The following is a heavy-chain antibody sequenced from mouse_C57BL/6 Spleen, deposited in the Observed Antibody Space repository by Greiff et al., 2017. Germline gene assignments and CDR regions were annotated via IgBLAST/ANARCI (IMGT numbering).Heavy chain of an antibody. CDR3: AREGGNYEKFAD. CDR2: VNPGSGGT. CDR1: GYAFTNSL. V-gene: IGHV1-54*01. Sequence: QVQLQQSGAELVRPGTSVKVSCKASGYAFTNSLIEWVKQRPGQGLEWIGVVNPGSGGTNYNEKFKGKATLTADKSSSTSYIQLSLLTSEYSAVYFCAREGGNYEKFADWGQGTLVTVAA. J-gene: IGHJ3*01. D-gene: IGHD2-1*01.